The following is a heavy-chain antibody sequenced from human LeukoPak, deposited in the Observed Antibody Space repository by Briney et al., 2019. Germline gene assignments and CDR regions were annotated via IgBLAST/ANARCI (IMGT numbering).Heavy chain of an antibody. Sequence: SETLSLTCTVSGGSISSSRYYWGWIRQPPGKGLEWIGSIYYSGSTYYNPSLKSRVTISVDTSKNQFSLKLSSVTAADTAVYYCARHKGAAAGTALDYWGQGTLVTVSS. D-gene: IGHD6-13*01. V-gene: IGHV4-39*01. CDR2: IYYSGST. CDR3: ARHKGAAAGTALDY. CDR1: GGSISSSRYY. J-gene: IGHJ4*02.